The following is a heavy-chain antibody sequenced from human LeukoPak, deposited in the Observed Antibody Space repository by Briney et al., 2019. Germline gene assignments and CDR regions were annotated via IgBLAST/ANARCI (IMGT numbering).Heavy chain of an antibody. CDR3: ASGGSFIDY. V-gene: IGHV4-39*01. CDR2: IYYSGST. Sequence: PSETLSLTCTVSGGSISSSSYYWGWVRQPPGKGLEWIGSIYYSGSTYYNPSLKSRVTISVDTSKNQFSLKLSSVTAADTAVYYCASGGSFIDYWGQGTLVTVSS. D-gene: IGHD1-26*01. J-gene: IGHJ4*02. CDR1: GGSISSSSYY.